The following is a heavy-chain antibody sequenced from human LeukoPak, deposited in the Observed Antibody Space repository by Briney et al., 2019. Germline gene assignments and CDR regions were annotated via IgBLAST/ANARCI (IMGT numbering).Heavy chain of an antibody. CDR1: GFAFSTYW. CDR3: TRDFVF. D-gene: IGHD3-3*01. Sequence: GGSLRLSCAASGFAFSTYWKDWVRQAPEKGLEWVGNINQDGSVKHYVDSVRGRFTISRDNARNSVYLQMSALRVEDTAVYYCTRDFVFWGQGSLVTASS. J-gene: IGHJ4*02. CDR2: INQDGSVK. V-gene: IGHV3-7*01.